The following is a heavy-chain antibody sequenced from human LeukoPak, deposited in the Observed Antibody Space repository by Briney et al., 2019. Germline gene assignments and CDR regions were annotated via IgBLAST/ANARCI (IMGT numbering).Heavy chain of an antibody. J-gene: IGHJ4*02. V-gene: IGHV4-34*01. CDR1: GGSFSGYF. D-gene: IGHD3-10*01. CDR3: ARDFTMVRGVPYFDY. CDR2: INHSGST. Sequence: SETLSLTCAVYGGSFSGYFWSWIRQPPGKGLEWIGEINHSGSTNYNPSLKSRVTISVDTSKNQFSLKLSSVTAADTAVYYCARDFTMVRGVPYFDYWGQGTLVTVSS.